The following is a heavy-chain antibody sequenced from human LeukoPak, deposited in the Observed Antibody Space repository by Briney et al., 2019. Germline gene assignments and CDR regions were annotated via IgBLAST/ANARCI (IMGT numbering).Heavy chain of an antibody. V-gene: IGHV5-51*01. D-gene: IGHD4-11*01. J-gene: IGHJ4*02. CDR3: ARRERVGQVDYHFEF. CDR2: IYAGDSDT. CDR1: GYTFTNYW. Sequence: GESLKISCKGSGYTFTNYWIGWVRQMPGKGLEWLGIIYAGDSDTRYSPSFQGRVTISVDKSISTAYVQLSSLKASDTAIYYCARRERVGQVDYHFEFWGQGTLVTVSS.